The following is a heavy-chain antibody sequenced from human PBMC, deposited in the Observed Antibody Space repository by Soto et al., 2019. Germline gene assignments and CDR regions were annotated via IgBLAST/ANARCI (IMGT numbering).Heavy chain of an antibody. J-gene: IGHJ5*02. CDR1: GYMFPNYG. CDR3: ARERSVSRLAAAANRFLDP. CDR2: ISGRNGNT. Sequence: ASVKVSCKASGYMFPNYGISWVGQAPGQGREWLGWISGRNGNTHYAQKLQDRVTMTTETSTRTVYMELRSLRSDDTGVYYCARERSVSRLAAAANRFLDPRGQGNHGTVS. D-gene: IGHD2-2*01. V-gene: IGHV1-18*04.